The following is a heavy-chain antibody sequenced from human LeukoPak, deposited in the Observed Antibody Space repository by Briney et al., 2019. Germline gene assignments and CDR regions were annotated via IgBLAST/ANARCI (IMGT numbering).Heavy chain of an antibody. CDR3: ARHGGAARRNFDY. J-gene: IGHJ4*02. D-gene: IGHD6-6*01. CDR2: IYYSGST. V-gene: IGHV4-39*01. Sequence: SETLSLTCTVSGGSISSSSSYWGWIRQPPGKGLEWIGSIYYSGSTYYNPSLKSRVTISVDTSKNQFSLKLSSVTAADTAVYYCARHGGAARRNFDYWGQGTLVTVSS. CDR1: GGSISSSSSY.